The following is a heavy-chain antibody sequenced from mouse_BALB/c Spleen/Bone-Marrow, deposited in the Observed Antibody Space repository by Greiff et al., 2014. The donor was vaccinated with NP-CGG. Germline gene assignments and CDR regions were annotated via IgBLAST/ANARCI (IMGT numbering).Heavy chain of an antibody. CDR3: AKLLYWYFDV. Sequence: EVQLQQSGPGLVKPSQSLSLTCSVPGYSITSGYYWNWIRQFPGNKLEWMGYISYDGSNKYNPSLKNRISITRDTSKNQFFLKLNSVTTEDTTTYYCAKLLYWYFDVWGAGTTVTVSS. CDR2: ISYDGSN. CDR1: GYSITSGYY. V-gene: IGHV3-6*02. J-gene: IGHJ1*01.